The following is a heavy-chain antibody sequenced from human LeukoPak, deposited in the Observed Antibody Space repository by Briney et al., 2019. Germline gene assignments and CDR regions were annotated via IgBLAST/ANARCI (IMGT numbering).Heavy chain of an antibody. D-gene: IGHD3-22*01. Sequence: ASVKVSCKASGYTFTSYGIRWVRQAPGQGLEWMGWISAYNGNTNYAQKLQGRVTMTTDTSTSTAYMELRSLRSDDTAVYYCAREAGGYDSSGYYSPLYYYYGMDVWGQGTTVTVSS. CDR1: GYTFTSYG. J-gene: IGHJ6*02. CDR3: AREAGGYDSSGYYSPLYYYYGMDV. V-gene: IGHV1-18*01. CDR2: ISAYNGNT.